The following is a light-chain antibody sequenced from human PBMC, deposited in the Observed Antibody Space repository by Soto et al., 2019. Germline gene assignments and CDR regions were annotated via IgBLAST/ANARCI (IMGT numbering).Light chain of an antibody. CDR2: KES. CDR3: QQYNSYWT. J-gene: IGKJ1*01. V-gene: IGKV1-5*03. CDR1: QTISSW. Sequence: DIQMTQYPSILAVCVGYIVTITSRASQTISSWLAWYQQKPGKGPKLLIYKESTLKSGVPSRFSGSGSGTEFTLTISSLQPDDFATYYCQQYNSYWTVGQGTKVDNK.